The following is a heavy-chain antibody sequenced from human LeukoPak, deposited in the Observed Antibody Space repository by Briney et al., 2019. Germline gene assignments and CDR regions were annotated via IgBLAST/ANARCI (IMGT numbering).Heavy chain of an antibody. V-gene: IGHV3-30*02. D-gene: IGHD1-26*01. Sequence: GGSLRLSCEASGFTFSSYGMHWVRQAPGKGLEWVAFIRYDGSNKYYADSVKGRFTISRDNSKNTLYLQMNSLRAEDTAVYYCAKDPRRGVGFVGATFDYWGQGTLVTVSS. CDR3: AKDPRRGVGFVGATFDY. J-gene: IGHJ4*02. CDR1: GFTFSSYG. CDR2: IRYDGSNK.